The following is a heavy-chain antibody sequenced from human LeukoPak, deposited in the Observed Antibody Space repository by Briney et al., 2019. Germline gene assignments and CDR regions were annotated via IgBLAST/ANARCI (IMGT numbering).Heavy chain of an antibody. J-gene: IGHJ6*02. V-gene: IGHV3-30*04. Sequence: GGSLRLSCAASGFTFTSSSMHWVRQAPGKGLEWVAGISDDDGRNKYYADSVKGRFTISRDNSRNTLYLQMNSLRAEDTAVYYCARDLGASYYNAMDVWGPGTTVTVSS. CDR2: ISDDDGRNK. CDR1: GFTFTSSS. CDR3: ARDLGASYYNAMDV.